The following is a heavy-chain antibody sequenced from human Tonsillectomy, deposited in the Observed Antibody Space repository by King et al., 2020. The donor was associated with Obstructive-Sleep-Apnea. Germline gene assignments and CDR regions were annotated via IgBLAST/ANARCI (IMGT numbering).Heavy chain of an antibody. CDR3: AREGSAFDI. V-gene: IGHV7-4-1*02. J-gene: IGHJ3*02. CDR2: INTNTVNP. CDR1: GYTFTSYA. Sequence: VQLVESGSELKKPGASLKVSCTASGYTFTSYAMSWVLQAPGQGLEWMGWINTNTVNPTYALGFTGRFVFSLDSSVSTAYLQISSLKAEDTAIYYCAREGSAFDIWGQGTMVTVSS.